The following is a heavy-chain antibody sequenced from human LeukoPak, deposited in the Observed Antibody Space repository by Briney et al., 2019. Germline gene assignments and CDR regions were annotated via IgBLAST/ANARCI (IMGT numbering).Heavy chain of an antibody. Sequence: SETLSLTCTVSGGSISSSSYYWGWIRQPPGKGLEWIGSIYYSGSTYYNPSLKSRVTISVDTSKNQFSLKLSSVTAADTAVYYCARDRSGPYYYYYYGMDVWGQGTTVTVSS. CDR2: IYYSGST. CDR1: GGSISSSSYY. J-gene: IGHJ6*02. CDR3: ARDRSGPYYYYYYGMDV. V-gene: IGHV4-39*07. D-gene: IGHD3-10*01.